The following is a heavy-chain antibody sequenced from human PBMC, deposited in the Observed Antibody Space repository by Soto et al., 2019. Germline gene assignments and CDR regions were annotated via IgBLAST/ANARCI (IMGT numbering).Heavy chain of an antibody. J-gene: IGHJ4*02. D-gene: IGHD3-22*01. CDR2: IDPSDSQT. V-gene: IGHV5-10-1*01. CDR3: ARQIYDSDTGPNFQYYFDS. CDR1: GYSFAGYW. Sequence: GESLKISCKGSGYSFAGYWITWVRQKPGKGLEWMGRIDPSDSQTYYSPSFRGHITISVTKSITTVFLQWSSLRASDTAMYYCARQIYDSDTGPNFQYYFDSWGQGTPVTVS.